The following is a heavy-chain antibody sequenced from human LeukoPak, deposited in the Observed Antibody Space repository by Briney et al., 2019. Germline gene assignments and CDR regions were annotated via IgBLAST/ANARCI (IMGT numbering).Heavy chain of an antibody. CDR1: GGSISSGDYY. CDR3: ARAVRYYDSSGYPSAIVPYYFDY. CDR2: IYYSGST. V-gene: IGHV4-30-4*01. D-gene: IGHD3-22*01. J-gene: IGHJ4*02. Sequence: SQTLSLTCTVSGGSISSGDYYWSWIRQPPGKGLEWNGYIYYSGSTYYNPSLKSRVTISVDTSKNQFSLKLSSVTAADTAVYYCARAVRYYDSSGYPSAIVPYYFDYWGQGTLVTVSS.